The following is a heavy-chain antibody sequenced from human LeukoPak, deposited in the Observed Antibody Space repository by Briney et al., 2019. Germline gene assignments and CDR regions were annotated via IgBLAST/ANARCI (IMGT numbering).Heavy chain of an antibody. D-gene: IGHD1-26*01. CDR2: INPNSGGT. V-gene: IGHV1-2*02. CDR1: GYTFTGYY. J-gene: IGHJ5*02. CDR3: ARDVWGGSYRRVNWFDP. Sequence: ASVKVSCKASGYTFTGYYMHWVRQAPGQGLEWMGWINPNSGGTNYAQKFQGRVTMTRDTSISTAYMELRSLRSDDTAVYYCARDVWGGSYRRVNWFDPWGQGTLVTVSS.